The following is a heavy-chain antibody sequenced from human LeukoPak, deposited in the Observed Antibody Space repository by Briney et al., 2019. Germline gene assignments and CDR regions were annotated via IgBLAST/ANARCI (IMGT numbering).Heavy chain of an antibody. CDR3: ASLYSSGWYKYPDY. Sequence: PSETLSLTCSVSGGSISSYYWRWIRQPPGKGLEWIGYIYYSGSTNYNPPLKSRVTLSVDTSKHQFSLKLSSVTAADTAVYYCASLYSSGWYKYPDYWGQGTLVTVSS. V-gene: IGHV4-59*01. D-gene: IGHD6-19*01. CDR2: IYYSGST. J-gene: IGHJ4*02. CDR1: GGSISSYY.